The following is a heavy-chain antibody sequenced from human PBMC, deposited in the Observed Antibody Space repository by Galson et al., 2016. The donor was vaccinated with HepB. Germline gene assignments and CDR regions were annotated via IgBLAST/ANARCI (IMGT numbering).Heavy chain of an antibody. CDR3: AKKVVSAPMGDAFDI. CDR2: IDGSAYNI. J-gene: IGHJ3*02. D-gene: IGHD2-2*01. V-gene: IGHV3-23*01. CDR1: GFTFSGCW. Sequence: SLRLSCAASGFTFSGCWMHWVRRAPGKGLEWVSTIDGSAYNILYADSVKGRFTISRDNSKSTLHLQMSGLRVEDTAVYYCAKKVVSAPMGDAFDIWGQGTRVTVSS.